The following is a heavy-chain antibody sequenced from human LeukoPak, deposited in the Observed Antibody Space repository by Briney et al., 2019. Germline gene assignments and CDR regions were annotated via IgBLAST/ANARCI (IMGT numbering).Heavy chain of an antibody. V-gene: IGHV3-30*04. D-gene: IGHD5-18*01. CDR1: GFSFSNYA. CDR3: ARGPSTYSYAYYFYMDV. Sequence: PGGSLGLSCAASGFSFSNYAMHWVRQAPGKGLEWVAVISYDGSNKYYADFVKGRFTISRDNSKNTLYLQMNSLRAEDTAVYYCARGPSTYSYAYYFYMDVWGNGTTVTVSS. CDR2: ISYDGSNK. J-gene: IGHJ6*03.